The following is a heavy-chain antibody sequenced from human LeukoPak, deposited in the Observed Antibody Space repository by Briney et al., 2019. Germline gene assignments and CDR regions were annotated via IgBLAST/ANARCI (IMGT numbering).Heavy chain of an antibody. V-gene: IGHV4-34*01. CDR2: INHSGST. D-gene: IGHD6-25*01. CDR3: ARGQREGHAFDI. J-gene: IGHJ3*02. CDR1: GGSFSGYY. Sequence: SETLSLTCAVYGGSFSGYYWSWIRQPPGKGLEWIGEINHSGSTNYNPSLTSRVTISVDTSKNQFSLKLSSVTAADTAVYYCARGQREGHAFDIWGQGTMVTVSS.